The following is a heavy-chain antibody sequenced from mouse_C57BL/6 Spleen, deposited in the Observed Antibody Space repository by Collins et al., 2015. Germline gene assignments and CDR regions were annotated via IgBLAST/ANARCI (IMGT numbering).Heavy chain of an antibody. V-gene: IGHV7-1*01. CDR2: SRNKANDYTT. CDR3: ARNYYGSSLYWYFDV. Sequence: EVKLVESGGGLVQSGRSLRLSCATSGFTFSDFYMEWVRQAPGKGLEWIAASRNKANDYTTEYSASVKGRFIVSRDTSQSILYLQMNALRAEDTAIYFCARNYYGSSLYWYFDVWDTGTTVTVSS. CDR1: GFTFSDFY. J-gene: IGHJ1*03. D-gene: IGHD1-1*01.